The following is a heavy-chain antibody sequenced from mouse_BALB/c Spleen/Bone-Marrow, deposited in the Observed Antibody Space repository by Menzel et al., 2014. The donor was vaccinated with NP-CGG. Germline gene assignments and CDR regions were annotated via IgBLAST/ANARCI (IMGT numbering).Heavy chain of an antibody. CDR2: IWSDGST. V-gene: IGHV2-6*02. D-gene: IGHD2-10*02. CDR3: ARNPYGNYAMDF. CDR1: GFSLTTYG. Sequence: VKLLESGPGLVAPSQSLSITCTVSGFSLTTYGVHWVRQPPGKGLEWLVVIWSDGSTTYNSALKSRLSISKDNSKSQVFLKMNSLQTDDTAMYCRARNPYGNYAMDFWGQGTSVTGSS. J-gene: IGHJ4*01.